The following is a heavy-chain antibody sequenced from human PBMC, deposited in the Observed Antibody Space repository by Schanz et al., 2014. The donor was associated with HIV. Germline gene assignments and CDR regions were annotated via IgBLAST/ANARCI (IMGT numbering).Heavy chain of an antibody. V-gene: IGHV3-23*01. CDR1: GFTFSTYA. CDR3: ARDDCSGGSCYSNYYYGMDV. J-gene: IGHJ6*02. CDR2: ISGSGVNT. Sequence: EVQLLESGGGLVQPGGSLRLSCAASGFTFSTYAMSWVRQAPGKGLEWVSAISGSGVNTYYADSVKGRLTISRDNSKNTLYLQMNSLRAEDTAMYYCARDDCSGGSCYSNYYYGMDVWGQGTTVTVSS. D-gene: IGHD2-15*01.